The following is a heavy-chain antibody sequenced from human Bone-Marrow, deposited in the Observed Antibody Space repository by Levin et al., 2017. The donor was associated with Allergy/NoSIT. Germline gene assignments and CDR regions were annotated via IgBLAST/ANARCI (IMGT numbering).Heavy chain of an antibody. CDR1: GFSLSTSTMC. CDR2: LDWDDDK. CDR3: ARMGGGGYCSSINSNWFDP. D-gene: IGHD2-2*01. J-gene: IGHJ5*02. Sequence: SGPTLVKPTQTLTLTCTFSGFSLSTSTMCVSWIRQPPGKALEWLALLDWDDDKHYSTSLKTRLTISKDTSKNQVVLTMTNMDTVDTATYYCARMGGGGYCSSINSNWFDPWGQGTLVTVSS. V-gene: IGHV2-70*01.